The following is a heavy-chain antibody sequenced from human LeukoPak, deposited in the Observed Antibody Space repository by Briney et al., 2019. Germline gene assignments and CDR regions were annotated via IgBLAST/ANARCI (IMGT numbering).Heavy chain of an antibody. CDR3: ARGSPTYYDFWSGVDY. D-gene: IGHD3-3*01. CDR2: ISAYNGNT. J-gene: IGHJ4*02. CDR1: GYTFTSYG. V-gene: IGHV1-18*01. Sequence: ASVKVSCKASGYTFTSYGISWVRQAPGQGLEWMGWISAYNGNTNYAQKLQGRVTMTTDTSTSTAYMELRSLRSDDTAVYYCARGSPTYYDFWSGVDYWGQGTLVTVSS.